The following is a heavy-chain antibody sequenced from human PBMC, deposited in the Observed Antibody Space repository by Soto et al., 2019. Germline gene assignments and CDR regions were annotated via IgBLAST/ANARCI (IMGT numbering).Heavy chain of an antibody. CDR3: ARTTVTKSRDY. D-gene: IGHD4-17*01. CDR2: ISASGDGT. CDR1: GFTFSSYA. V-gene: IGHV3-23*01. J-gene: IGHJ4*02. Sequence: EVQLLESGGGLVQPGGSLRLSCAASGFTFSSYAMSWVRQAPGKGLEYVSSISASGDGTYFADSVKGRFTISRDNSKNTLYLQMNSLRVEDTAVYYCARTTVTKSRDYWCQGTLVTVSS.